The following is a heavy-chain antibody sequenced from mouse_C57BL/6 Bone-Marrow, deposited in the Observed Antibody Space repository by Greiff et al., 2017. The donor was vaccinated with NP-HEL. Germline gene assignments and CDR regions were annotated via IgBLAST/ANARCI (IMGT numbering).Heavy chain of an antibody. D-gene: IGHD3-1*01. CDR1: GYTFTSYG. CDR2: IYPRSGNT. V-gene: IGHV1-81*01. J-gene: IGHJ2*01. CDR3: ARVPGLPYYFDY. Sequence: VQGVESGAELARPGASVKLSCKASGYTFTSYGISWVKQRTGQGLEWIGEIYPRSGNTYYNEKFKGKATLTADKSSSTAYMELRSLTSEDSAVYFCARVPGLPYYFDYWGQGTTLTVSS.